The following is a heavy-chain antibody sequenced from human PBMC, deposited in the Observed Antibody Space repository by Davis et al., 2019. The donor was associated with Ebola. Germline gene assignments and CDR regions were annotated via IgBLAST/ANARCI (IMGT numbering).Heavy chain of an antibody. CDR2: IYYTGRT. Sequence: SETLSLTCTVSGGSVSTGSYHWNWIRQPPGKGLEWIGYIYYTGRTKYNPSLKSRVAMSVDPSQNQFSLGLNSVTAADTAVYYCTRGAVGWNWFDPWGQGTLVTVS. J-gene: IGHJ5*02. V-gene: IGHV4-61*01. CDR3: TRGAVGWNWFDP. D-gene: IGHD4-23*01. CDR1: GGSVSTGSYH.